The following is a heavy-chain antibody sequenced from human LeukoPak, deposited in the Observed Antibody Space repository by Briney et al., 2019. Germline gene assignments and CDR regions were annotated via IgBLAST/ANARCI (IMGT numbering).Heavy chain of an antibody. CDR1: GYTFTVQY. V-gene: IGHV1-2*02. CDR3: LTGQV. J-gene: IGHJ4*02. D-gene: IGHD3-9*01. CDR2: IKPNSGAT. Sequence: GASVKVSCKASGYTFTVQYIHWLRQAPGQGLEWIGLIKPNSGATNYAQQYQGRVTMTRDTSINTAYMDLRSLTSDDTAVYYCLTGQVRGQGTLVTVS.